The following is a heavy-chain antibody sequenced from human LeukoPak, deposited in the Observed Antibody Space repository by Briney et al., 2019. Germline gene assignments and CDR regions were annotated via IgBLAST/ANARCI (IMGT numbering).Heavy chain of an antibody. CDR1: GFTFSSYA. D-gene: IGHD2-2*02. CDR2: ISYDGSNK. Sequence: GGSLRLSCAASGFTFSSYAMHWVRQAPGKGLEWVAVISYDGSNKYYADSVKGRFTISRDNSKNTPYLQMNSLRAEDTAVYYCARDELECSSTSCYTLDYWGQGTLVTVSS. CDR3: ARDELECSSTSCYTLDY. V-gene: IGHV3-30-3*01. J-gene: IGHJ4*02.